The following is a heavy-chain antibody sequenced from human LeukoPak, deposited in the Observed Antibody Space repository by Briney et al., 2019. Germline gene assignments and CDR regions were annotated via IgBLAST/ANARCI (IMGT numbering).Heavy chain of an antibody. CDR3: ARGTDSATLTALDY. J-gene: IGHJ4*02. V-gene: IGHV1-2*02. CDR1: GYTFTGYY. CDR2: INPNSGGS. Sequence: ASVKVSCKASGYTFTGYYMHWVRQAPGQGLERMGWINPNSGGSNYAQKFQGRVTMTRDTSISTAYMELSRLISDDTAVYSCARGTDSATLTALDYWGQGTLVTVSS. D-gene: IGHD5-18*01.